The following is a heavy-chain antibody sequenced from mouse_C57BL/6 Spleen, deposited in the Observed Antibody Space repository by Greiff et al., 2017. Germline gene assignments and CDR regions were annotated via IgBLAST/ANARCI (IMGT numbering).Heavy chain of an antibody. D-gene: IGHD2-4*01. V-gene: IGHV1-69*01. J-gene: IGHJ2*01. CDR2: IDPSDSYT. CDR1: GYTFTSYW. CDR3: ARRGYDYDSFDY. Sequence: VQLQQPGAELVMPGASVKLSCKASGYTFTSYWMHWVKQRPGQGLEWIGEIDPSDSYTNYNQKFKGKSTLTVDKSSSTAYMQLSSLTSEDSAVYYCARRGYDYDSFDYWGQGTTLTVAS.